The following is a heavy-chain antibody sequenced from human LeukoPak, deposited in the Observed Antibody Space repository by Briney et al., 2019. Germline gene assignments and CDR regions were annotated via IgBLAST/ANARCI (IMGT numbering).Heavy chain of an antibody. Sequence: GGSLRLSCAASGFTFTNHGMTWVRQAPGKGLEWVAVISVSGTTTYYADSVKGRFTISRDNSKSTLFLQMNSLRVEDTAVYYCAKDQSPNRYRHTSDSWGQGTLVTVSS. V-gene: IGHV3-23*01. CDR3: AKDQSPNRYRHTSDS. J-gene: IGHJ4*02. CDR1: GFTFTNHG. D-gene: IGHD5-18*01. CDR2: ISVSGTTT.